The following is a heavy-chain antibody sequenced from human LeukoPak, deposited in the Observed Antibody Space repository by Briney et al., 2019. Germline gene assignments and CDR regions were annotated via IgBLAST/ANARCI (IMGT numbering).Heavy chain of an antibody. V-gene: IGHV3-7*01. J-gene: IGHJ4*02. CDR3: ARSRFYFDY. CDR2: IKPDGTEK. CDR1: GFTFSTYW. Sequence: PPGGSLRLSCAASGFTFSTYWMGWVRQAPGKGLEWVAKIKPDGTEKDHVDSVKGRFTISRDNAKNSLYLQLNSLRAEDTAVYYCARSRFYFDYWGQGTLVTVSS.